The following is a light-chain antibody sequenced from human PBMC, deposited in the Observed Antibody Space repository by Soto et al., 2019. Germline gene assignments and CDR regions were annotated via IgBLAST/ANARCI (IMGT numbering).Light chain of an antibody. CDR2: DAS. V-gene: IGKV1-33*01. Sequence: DIQMTQSPSSLSASVGDRVTITCQASQDISNYLNWYQQKTGKAPKLLIYDASNLATGVPSRFNGSGSETDFTFTISSLQPEDIATYDCQQYDNLPLTFGGGTKVELK. CDR1: QDISNY. CDR3: QQYDNLPLT. J-gene: IGKJ4*01.